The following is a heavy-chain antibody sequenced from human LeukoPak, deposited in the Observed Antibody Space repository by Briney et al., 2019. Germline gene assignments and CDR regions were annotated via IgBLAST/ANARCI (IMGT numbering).Heavy chain of an antibody. J-gene: IGHJ4*02. V-gene: IGHV3-30*02. Sequence: PGGSLRLSCAASGFTFSNYDMHWVRQAPGKGLQWVAFIRYDGSNKYYADSLKGRFTISRDNSKNTLYLQMSSLRTEDTAVYYCAKTNSSSSPIDYWGQGTLVTVSS. CDR3: AKTNSSSSPIDY. D-gene: IGHD6-6*01. CDR2: IRYDGSNK. CDR1: GFTFSNYD.